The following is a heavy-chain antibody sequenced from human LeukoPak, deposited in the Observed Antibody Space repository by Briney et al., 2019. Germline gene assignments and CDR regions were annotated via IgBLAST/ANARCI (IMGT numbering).Heavy chain of an antibody. Sequence: PSETLSLTCAVYGGSFSGYYWSWIRQPPGKGLEWIGEINHSGSTNYNPSLKSRVTISVDTSKNQFSLKLTSVTAADTAVYYCARHRWTGTFNFDYWGQGTLVTVSS. CDR3: ARHRWTGTFNFDY. CDR2: INHSGST. D-gene: IGHD1-1*01. J-gene: IGHJ4*02. CDR1: GGSFSGYY. V-gene: IGHV4-34*01.